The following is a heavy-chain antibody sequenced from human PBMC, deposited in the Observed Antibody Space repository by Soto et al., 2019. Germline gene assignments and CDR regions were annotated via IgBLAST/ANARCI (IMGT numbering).Heavy chain of an antibody. CDR3: ARGDVLYSETTYNWFDP. D-gene: IGHD3-10*02. V-gene: IGHV4-34*01. Sequence: QVQLQQWGAGLLKPSETLSLTCAVYGGSFSGYYWSWIRQPPGKGLEWIGEINHSGSTNYNPSLKSRVTISVDTSKNQFSPKLSSVTAADTAVYYCARGDVLYSETTYNWFDPWGQGTLVTVSS. J-gene: IGHJ5*02. CDR2: INHSGST. CDR1: GGSFSGYY.